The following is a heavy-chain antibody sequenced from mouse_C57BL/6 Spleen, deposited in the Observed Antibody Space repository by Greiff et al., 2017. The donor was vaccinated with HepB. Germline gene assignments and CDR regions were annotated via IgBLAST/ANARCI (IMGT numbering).Heavy chain of an antibody. D-gene: IGHD2-10*01. J-gene: IGHJ4*01. CDR1: GYTFTNYW. CDR2: IYPGGGYT. Sequence: QVQLQQSGAELVRPGTSVKMSCKASGYTFTNYWIGWAKQRPGHGLEWIGDIYPGGGYTNYNEKFKGKATLTAVKSSSTAYMQFSSLTSEDSAIYYCARTYSYAMDYWGQGTSVTVSS. V-gene: IGHV1-63*01. CDR3: ARTYSYAMDY.